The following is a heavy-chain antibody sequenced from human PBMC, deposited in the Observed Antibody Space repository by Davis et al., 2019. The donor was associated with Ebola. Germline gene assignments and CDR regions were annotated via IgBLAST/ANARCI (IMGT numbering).Heavy chain of an antibody. D-gene: IGHD3-9*01. CDR2: IYYSGST. V-gene: IGHV4-59*08. J-gene: IGHJ5*02. Sequence: MPSETLSLTCAVYCGSFSGYYWSWIRQPPGKELEWIRYIYYSGSTNYNPSLKSRVSISVDTSKNQFSLKLSSVTAADTAVYYCAKRETGYEILTGYYTNNWFDPWGQGTLVTVSS. CDR1: CGSFSGYY. CDR3: AKRETGYEILTGYYTNNWFDP.